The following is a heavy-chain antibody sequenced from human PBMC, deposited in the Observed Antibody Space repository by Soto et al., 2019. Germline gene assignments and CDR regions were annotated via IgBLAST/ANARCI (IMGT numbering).Heavy chain of an antibody. D-gene: IGHD3-10*01. CDR1: GYTFTSYA. Sequence: QVHLVQSGAEVKKPGASVKVSCKASGYTFTSYAMYWVRQAPGQRLEWMGWINAGNGNTKYSQKFQGRVTITRDTSASTAYMEPSSLRSEDTAVYDCARELAFGLSDYWGQGTLVTVSS. J-gene: IGHJ4*02. CDR2: INAGNGNT. CDR3: ARELAFGLSDY. V-gene: IGHV1-3*01.